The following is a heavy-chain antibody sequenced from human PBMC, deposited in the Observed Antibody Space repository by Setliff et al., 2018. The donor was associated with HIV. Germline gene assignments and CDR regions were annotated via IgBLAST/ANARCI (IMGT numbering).Heavy chain of an antibody. D-gene: IGHD3-16*02. CDR3: ARGAYDYVWGSYRALDY. V-gene: IGHV4-39*07. CDR1: GGSINRPTHH. CDR2: IYYGGST. J-gene: IGHJ4*02. Sequence: SETLSLTCNVSGGSINRPTHHWGWVRQPPGKGLEWLGNIYYGGSTSYNPSLKGRVTISSDTSKNQFSLKLSSVTAADTAVYYCARGAYDYVWGSYRALDYWGQGTLVTVSS.